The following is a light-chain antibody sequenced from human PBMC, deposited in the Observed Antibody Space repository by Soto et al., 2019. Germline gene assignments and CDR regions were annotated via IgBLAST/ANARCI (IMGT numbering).Light chain of an antibody. CDR2: EVS. J-gene: IGLJ3*02. V-gene: IGLV2-8*01. CDR1: SSDVGGYNY. CDR3: SYNGGSNHVV. Sequence: QSALTQPPSASGSPGQSVTISCTGTSSDVGGYNYFCWYQQHPGKAPKLMSYEVSKRPSGVPDRFSGSNSGNTAFLTVARLDAEEAADYYSSYNGGSNHVVFGGGTKLTVL.